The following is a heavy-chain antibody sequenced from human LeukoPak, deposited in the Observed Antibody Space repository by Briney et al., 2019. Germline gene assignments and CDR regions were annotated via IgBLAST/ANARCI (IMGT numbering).Heavy chain of an antibody. CDR3: ARIPTNAVPSAHNGFDI. D-gene: IGHD6-19*01. CDR1: GGSISITRYY. CDR2: MYSSGTT. Sequence: SETLSLTCTVSGGSISITRYYWGWIRQPPGKGLEWIASMYSSGTTYYNPSLKSRVTISVDTSKNQFSLKLSSVTAADTAVYYCARIPTNAVPSAHNGFDIWGQGTMLTVSS. V-gene: IGHV4-39*07. J-gene: IGHJ3*02.